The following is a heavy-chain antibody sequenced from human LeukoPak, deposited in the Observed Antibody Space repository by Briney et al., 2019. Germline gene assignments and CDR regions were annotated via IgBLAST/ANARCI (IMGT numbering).Heavy chain of an antibody. J-gene: IGHJ4*02. CDR1: GFIFSSFE. V-gene: IGHV3-48*03. CDR2: IGASGRAI. D-gene: IGHD1/OR15-1a*01. Sequence: GGSLRLSCAGSGFIFSSFEMNWVRQAPGKGLEWVSYIGASGRAIYYAGSVRGRFSISRDNAKNSLYLQMNSLTAEDTAIYYCTRVGPNWNNFDYWGQVALVTVSS. CDR3: TRVGPNWNNFDY.